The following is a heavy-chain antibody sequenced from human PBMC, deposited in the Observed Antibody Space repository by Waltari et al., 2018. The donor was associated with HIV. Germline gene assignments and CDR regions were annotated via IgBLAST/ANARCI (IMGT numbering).Heavy chain of an antibody. CDR3: RTSSDYGDPPVDY. J-gene: IGHJ4*02. Sequence: EVQLVESGGGLVKPGGSLRLSCAASGFTFSNAWMSWVRQAPGKGWGLVGRMKSKSDGGTTYAAPVKGRFIISRNDSKNMLYLQMKSLKTEDTAVYYCRTSSDYGDPPVDYWGQGTLVTVSS. V-gene: IGHV3-15*01. D-gene: IGHD4-17*01. CDR1: GFTFSNAW. CDR2: MKSKSDGGTT.